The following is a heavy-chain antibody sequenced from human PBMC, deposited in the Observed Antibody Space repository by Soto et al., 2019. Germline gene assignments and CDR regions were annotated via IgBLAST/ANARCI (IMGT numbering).Heavy chain of an antibody. CDR3: AKDPYYDFWSCTVRGGMDV. Sequence: GGSLRLSCAASGFTFDEYAMHWVRQAPGKGLEWVSGISWNSGSIGYADSVKGRFTVSRDNAKNSLYLQMNSLRAEDTALYFCAKDPYYDFWSCTVRGGMDVWGQGTTVTVSS. J-gene: IGHJ6*02. CDR2: ISWNSGSI. CDR1: GFTFDEYA. D-gene: IGHD3-3*01. V-gene: IGHV3-9*01.